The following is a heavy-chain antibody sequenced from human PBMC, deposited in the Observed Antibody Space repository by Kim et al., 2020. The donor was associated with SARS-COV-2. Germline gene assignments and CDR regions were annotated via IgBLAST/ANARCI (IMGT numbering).Heavy chain of an antibody. J-gene: IGHJ4*02. CDR1: GFTFSSYS. D-gene: IGHD3-22*01. CDR3: ARGSGYRANDY. Sequence: GGSLRLSCAASGFTFSSYSMNWVRQAPGKGLEWVSYISSSSSTIYYADSVKGRFTISRDNAKNSLYLQMNSLRAEDTAVYYCARGSGYRANDYWGQGTLVTFSS. CDR2: ISSSSSTI. V-gene: IGHV3-48*04.